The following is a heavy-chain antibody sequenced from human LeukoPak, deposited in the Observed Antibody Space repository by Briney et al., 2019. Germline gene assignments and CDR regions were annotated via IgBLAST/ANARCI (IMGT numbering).Heavy chain of an antibody. CDR3: ASHLGGSTSSINSDY. CDR1: GFTFSSYA. J-gene: IGHJ4*02. D-gene: IGHD2-2*01. V-gene: IGHV3-23*01. Sequence: GGSLRLSCAASGFTFSSYAMSWVRQAPGKGLEWVSAISGSGGSTYYADSVKGRFTISRDNSKNTLYLQMNSLRAEDTAVYYCASHLGGSTSSINSDYWGQGTLVTVSS. CDR2: ISGSGGST.